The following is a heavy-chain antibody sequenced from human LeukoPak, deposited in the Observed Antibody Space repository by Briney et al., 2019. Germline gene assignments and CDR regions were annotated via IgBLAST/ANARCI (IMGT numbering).Heavy chain of an antibody. V-gene: IGHV4-30-4*08. Sequence: SQTLSLTCTVSGGSISSGGYYWSWIRQHPGKGLEWIGYIYYSGSTYYNPSLKSRVTISVDTSKNQFSLKLSSVTAADTAVYYCARRPKYSSGWYGGYYFDYWGQGTLVTVSS. CDR1: GGSISSGGYY. D-gene: IGHD6-19*01. J-gene: IGHJ4*02. CDR3: ARRPKYSSGWYGGYYFDY. CDR2: IYYSGST.